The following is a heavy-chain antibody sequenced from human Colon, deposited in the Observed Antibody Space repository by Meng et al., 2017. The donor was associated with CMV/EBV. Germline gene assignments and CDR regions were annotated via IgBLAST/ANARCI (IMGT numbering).Heavy chain of an antibody. D-gene: IGHD6-25*01. J-gene: IGHJ4*02. CDR3: AKGRGAASFDY. V-gene: IGHV3-23*03. CDR1: GFTFSSYV. CDR2: IYSAGSTT. Sequence: GESLKISCASSGFTFSSYVMSRVRQAPGKGLEWVSLIYSAGSTTYYADSVKGRFTISRDNSKNMLYLQMNSLRADDTAIYYCAKGRGAASFDYWGQGILVTVSS.